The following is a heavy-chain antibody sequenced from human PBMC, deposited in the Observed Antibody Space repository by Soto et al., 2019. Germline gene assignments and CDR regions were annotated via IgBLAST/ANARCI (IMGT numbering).Heavy chain of an antibody. J-gene: IGHJ4*02. CDR2: IYNGGST. CDR1: GDSISHNY. V-gene: IGHV4-59*08. Sequence: SETLSLTCTVSGDSISHNYWSWMRQPPGKGLEWIAYIYNGGSTKYNPSLMSRLTISEDTSKNQFSLKVRSVTAADTAVYYCARHACSGGSCYFDYWGQGTLVTVSS. D-gene: IGHD2-15*01. CDR3: ARHACSGGSCYFDY.